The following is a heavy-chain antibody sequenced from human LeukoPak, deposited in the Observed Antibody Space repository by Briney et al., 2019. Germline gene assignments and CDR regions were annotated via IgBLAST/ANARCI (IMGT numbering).Heavy chain of an antibody. J-gene: IGHJ5*02. V-gene: IGHV3-66*03. Sequence: GGSLRLSCAASGFTVSNNYMRWVRQAPGKGLEWVSVIYSSGDTKYADSVKGRFTISRDKSKNTLYLQMNSLRVEDTAVYYCARDYFGPWGQGTLVTVSS. CDR2: IYSSGDT. CDR1: GFTVSNNY. CDR3: ARDYFGP.